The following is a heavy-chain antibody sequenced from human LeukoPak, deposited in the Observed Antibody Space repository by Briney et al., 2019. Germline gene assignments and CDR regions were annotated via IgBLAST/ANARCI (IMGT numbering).Heavy chain of an antibody. V-gene: IGHV3-23*01. CDR1: GFTFSSYA. D-gene: IGHD2-2*01. Sequence: GGSLILSCAASGFTFSSYAMSWVRQAPGKGLEWVSAISRSGGDTEYADSVKGRFTISRDNSKNTLYMQMNSLRAEDAAVYYCAKCGTTCYANAFYIWGQGTMVTVSS. CDR3: AKCGTTCYANAFYI. CDR2: ISRSGGDT. J-gene: IGHJ3*02.